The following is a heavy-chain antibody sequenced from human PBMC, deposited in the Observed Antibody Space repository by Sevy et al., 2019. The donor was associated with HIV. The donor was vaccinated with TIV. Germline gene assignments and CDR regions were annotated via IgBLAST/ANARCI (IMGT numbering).Heavy chain of an antibody. J-gene: IGHJ6*03. D-gene: IGHD2-15*01. CDR3: APAIRGSGRPGYYYYYMDV. CDR1: GGSISSYY. V-gene: IGHV4-59*01. CDR2: IYYSGST. Sequence: SETLSLTCTVSGGSISSYYWSWIRQPPGKGLEWIGYIYYSGSTNYNPSLKSRVTISVDTSKNQFSLKLSSVTAADTAVYYCAPAIRGSGRPGYYYYYMDVWGKGTTVTVSS.